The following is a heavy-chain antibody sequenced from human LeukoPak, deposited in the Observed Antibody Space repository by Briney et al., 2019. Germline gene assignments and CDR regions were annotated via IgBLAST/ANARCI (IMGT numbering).Heavy chain of an antibody. CDR3: ARGLIAARQWYYYMDV. CDR2: INHSGST. Sequence: PSETLSLTCAVYGGSFSGYYWSWIRQPPGKGLEWIGEINHSGSTNYNPSLKSRVTISVDTSKNQFSLKLSSVTAADTAVYYCARGLIAARQWYYYMDVWGKGTTVTVSS. V-gene: IGHV4-34*01. J-gene: IGHJ6*03. CDR1: GGSFSGYY. D-gene: IGHD6-6*01.